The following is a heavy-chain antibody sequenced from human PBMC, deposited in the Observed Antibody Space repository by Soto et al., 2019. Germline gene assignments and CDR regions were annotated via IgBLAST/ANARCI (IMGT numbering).Heavy chain of an antibody. J-gene: IGHJ4*02. Sequence: QVQQVQSGAEVKKPGTSVKVSCKASGGTISSYANSWVRQAPGQQIEWMGGIIPIFGTVNYAQKFQGRVTITADESTSTAYMELSSLRSEDTAVYFCARTAPPYGANHREFDYWGQGTLVTVSS. CDR3: ARTAPPYGANHREFDY. D-gene: IGHD2-21*02. CDR2: IIPIFGTV. CDR1: GGTISSYA. V-gene: IGHV1-69*12.